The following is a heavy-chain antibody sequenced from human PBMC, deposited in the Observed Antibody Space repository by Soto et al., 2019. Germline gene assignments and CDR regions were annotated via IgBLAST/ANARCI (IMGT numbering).Heavy chain of an antibody. D-gene: IGHD1-7*01. CDR1: GGSISSYH. V-gene: IGHV4-4*07. Sequence: SETLSLTCTVSGGSISSYHWSWNRQSAGKGLEWIGRIYTSGNTHYNPSLKSRVTVSIDTSKNQFFLTVNSVTAADAAVYYCARESGDNWDYEAYWGQGTPVTVSS. CDR2: IYTSGNT. J-gene: IGHJ4*02. CDR3: ARESGDNWDYEAY.